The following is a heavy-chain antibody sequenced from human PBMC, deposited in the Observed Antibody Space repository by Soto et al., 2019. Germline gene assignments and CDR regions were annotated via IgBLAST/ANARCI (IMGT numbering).Heavy chain of an antibody. D-gene: IGHD2-2*01. V-gene: IGHV1-46*03. Sequence: ASVKVSCKASGYIFTYYYLYWVRQAPGQGLEWMGMINPSGGSTSHAQKFQGRVTMTRDTSTSTVYMELSSLRSEDTAVYYCSRKPDYCSYTTCYYLGYWGQGTLVTVSS. CDR3: SRKPDYCSYTTCYYLGY. J-gene: IGHJ4*02. CDR2: INPSGGST. CDR1: GYIFTYYY.